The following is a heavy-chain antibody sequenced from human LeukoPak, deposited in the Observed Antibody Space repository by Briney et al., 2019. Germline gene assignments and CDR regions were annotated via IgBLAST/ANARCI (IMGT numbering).Heavy chain of an antibody. V-gene: IGHV4-4*02. CDR1: GGSISTTNW. J-gene: IGHJ4*02. CDR3: AREGGPYRPLDY. Sequence: PSETLSLTCGVSGGSISTTNWWTWVRRPPGEGLEWIGEVHLSGRTHYNPSLESRVTMSVDMSENHISLRLTSVTAADTAVYYCAREGGPYRPLDYSGQGTLVTVSS. CDR2: VHLSGRT.